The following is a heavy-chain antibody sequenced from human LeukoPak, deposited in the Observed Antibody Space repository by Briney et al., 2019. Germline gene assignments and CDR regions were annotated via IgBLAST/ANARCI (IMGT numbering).Heavy chain of an antibody. J-gene: IGHJ6*03. D-gene: IGHD4-17*01. Sequence: SVKVSCKASGGTFSSYAISWVRQAPGQGLEWMGRIIPIFGTANYAQKFQGRVTITADKSTSTAYMELSSLRSEDTALYYCARGPAYSEYGVLGYSHYSMDVWGKGTTVTVS. V-gene: IGHV1-69*06. CDR3: ARGPAYSEYGVLGYSHYSMDV. CDR1: GGTFSSYA. CDR2: IIPIFGTA.